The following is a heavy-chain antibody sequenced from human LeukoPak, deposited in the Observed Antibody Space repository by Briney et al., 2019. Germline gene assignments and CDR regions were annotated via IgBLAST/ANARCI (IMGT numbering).Heavy chain of an antibody. Sequence: SETLSLTCAVYGGSFSGHYWSWIRQPPGKGLEWIGEINHSGSTNYNSSLKSRVTISVDTSKNQFSLKLSSVTAADTAVYYCARTLIAVAFDYWGQGTLVTVSS. CDR2: INHSGST. V-gene: IGHV4-34*01. D-gene: IGHD6-19*01. J-gene: IGHJ4*02. CDR1: GGSFSGHY. CDR3: ARTLIAVAFDY.